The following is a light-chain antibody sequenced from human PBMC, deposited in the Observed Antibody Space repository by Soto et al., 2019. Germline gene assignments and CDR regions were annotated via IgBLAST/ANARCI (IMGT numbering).Light chain of an antibody. Sequence: IQLTQSPSSLSASVGDRVTITCRASQGISSYLAWYQQKPGKAPKLLIYAASTLQSGVPSRFSGSGSGTDFTLTIGSLQPEDFATYYCQQLNSYPFTFGGGTKVEIK. CDR3: QQLNSYPFT. V-gene: IGKV1-9*01. CDR1: QGISSY. J-gene: IGKJ4*01. CDR2: AAS.